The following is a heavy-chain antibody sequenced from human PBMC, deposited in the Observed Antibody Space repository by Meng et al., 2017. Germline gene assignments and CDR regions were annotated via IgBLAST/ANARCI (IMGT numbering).Heavy chain of an antibody. CDR1: GGSVSSGSYY. V-gene: IGHV4-61*01. CDR3: ARSSSVDTAMVTSYYFDY. CDR2: IYYSGST. D-gene: IGHD5-18*01. J-gene: IGHJ4*01. Sequence: GSLRLSCTVSGGSVSSGSYYWSWIRQPPGKGLEWIGYIYYSGSTNYNPSLKSRVTISVDTSKNQFSLKLSSVTAADTAVYYCARSSSVDTAMVTSYYFDYWGHGNLVNRSS.